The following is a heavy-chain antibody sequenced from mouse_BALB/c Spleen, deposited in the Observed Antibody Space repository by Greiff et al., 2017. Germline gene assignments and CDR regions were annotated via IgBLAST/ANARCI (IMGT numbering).Heavy chain of an antibody. CDR1: GFTFSSYA. CDR3: ARGPPPMITTGWFAY. CDR2: ISSGGST. J-gene: IGHJ3*01. D-gene: IGHD2-4*01. V-gene: IGHV5-6-5*01. Sequence: EVQLVESGGGLVKPGGSLKLSCAASGFTFSSYAMSWVRQTPEKRLEWVASISSGGSTYYPDSVKGRFTISRDNARNILYLQMSSLRSEDTAMYYCARGPPPMITTGWFAYWGQGTLVTVSA.